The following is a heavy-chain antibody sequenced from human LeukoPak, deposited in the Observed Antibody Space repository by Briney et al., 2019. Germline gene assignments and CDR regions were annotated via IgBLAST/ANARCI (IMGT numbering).Heavy chain of an antibody. J-gene: IGHJ6*02. CDR3: ARSVDTAMGGYYYYYGMGV. CDR2: INPNSGGT. CDR1: GYTFTGYY. Sequence: GASVKVSCKASGYTFTGYYMHWVRQAPGQGLEWMGWINPNSGGTNYAQKFQGRVTMTRDTSISTAYMELSRLRSDDTAVYYCARSVDTAMGGYYYYYGMGVWGQGTTVTVSS. D-gene: IGHD5-18*01. V-gene: IGHV1-2*02.